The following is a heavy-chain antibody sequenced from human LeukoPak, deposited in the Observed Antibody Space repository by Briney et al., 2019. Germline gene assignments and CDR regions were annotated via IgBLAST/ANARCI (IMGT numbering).Heavy chain of an antibody. V-gene: IGHV3-21*01. Sequence: GGSLRLSCAASGFTFSSYSMNWVRQAPGKGLEWLSSISSSSSYIYYADSVKGRFTISRDNAKNSLYLQMNSLRAEDTAVYYCARDLRASGFGELYAFDIWGQGTMVTVSS. D-gene: IGHD3-10*01. J-gene: IGHJ3*02. CDR2: ISSSSSYI. CDR3: ARDLRASGFGELYAFDI. CDR1: GFTFSSYS.